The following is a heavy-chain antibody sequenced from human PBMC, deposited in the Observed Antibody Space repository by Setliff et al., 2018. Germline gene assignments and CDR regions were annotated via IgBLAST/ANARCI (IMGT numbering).Heavy chain of an antibody. CDR1: GFTFSSYW. CDR3: ARAYYGAVNGYSSYYGLDV. D-gene: IGHD3-9*01. CDR2: VNNDGSSA. V-gene: IGHV3-74*03. Sequence: GGSLRLSCAASGFTFSSYWMHWVRQDPGKGLVWVSRVNNDGSSAMYADSVKGRFTMSRDNAKNTLYLQMNSLRAEDTAVYYCARAYYGAVNGYSSYYGLDVWGQGTTVTVSS. J-gene: IGHJ6*02.